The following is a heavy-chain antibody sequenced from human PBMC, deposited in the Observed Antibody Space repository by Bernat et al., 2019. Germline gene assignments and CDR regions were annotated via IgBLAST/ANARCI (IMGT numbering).Heavy chain of an antibody. CDR3: ARGYGDYVNYYYMDV. CDR2: IYSGGNT. J-gene: IGHJ6*03. D-gene: IGHD4-17*01. Sequence: EVQLVETGGGLIQPGGSLRLSCAASGFTVSSNYMSWVRQAPGKGLEWVSGIYSGGNTYYAESGKGRFTISRDNSKNPLSLQMNSLRGEDTAVYYCARGYGDYVNYYYMDVWGKGTTVTVSS. CDR1: GFTVSSNY. V-gene: IGHV3-53*02.